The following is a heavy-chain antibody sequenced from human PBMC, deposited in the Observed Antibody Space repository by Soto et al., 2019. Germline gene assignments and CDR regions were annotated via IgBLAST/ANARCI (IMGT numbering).Heavy chain of an antibody. Sequence: EVQLLEAGGGLVQPGGSMRLSCAASGFTFSSYAMNWVRQAPGKGLAWVSTISYTGGNTYYADSVKGRFTISRDNSKNTLYLQMNSLRAEDTAVYYCAKESRGSGSYQGGDFHYWGQGTLVTVSS. J-gene: IGHJ4*02. CDR3: AKESRGSGSYQGGDFHY. D-gene: IGHD1-26*01. V-gene: IGHV3-23*01. CDR2: ISYTGGNT. CDR1: GFTFSSYA.